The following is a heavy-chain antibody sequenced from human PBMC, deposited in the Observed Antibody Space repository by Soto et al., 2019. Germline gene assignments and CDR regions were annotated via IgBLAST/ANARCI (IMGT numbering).Heavy chain of an antibody. Sequence: GGSLRLSCAASGFTFSNYGMHWVRQAPGKGLEWVAVISYDGSNKYYGDSVKGRFTISRDNSKNTLYLQMNSLRAEDTAVYYCAKGLGYCTSTTCSVDYWGQGTLVTVPQ. V-gene: IGHV3-30*18. CDR1: GFTFSNYG. J-gene: IGHJ4*02. CDR3: AKGLGYCTSTTCSVDY. D-gene: IGHD2-2*01. CDR2: ISYDGSNK.